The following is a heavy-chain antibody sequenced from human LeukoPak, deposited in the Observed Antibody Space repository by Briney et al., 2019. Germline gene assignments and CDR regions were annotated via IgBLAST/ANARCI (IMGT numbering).Heavy chain of an antibody. CDR1: GFTFSSYW. CDR2: IKQDGSEK. J-gene: IGHJ4*02. Sequence: QPWGSLRLSCAASGFTFSSYWMSWVRQAPGKGLEWVANIKQDGSEKYYVDSVKGRFTISRDNAKNSLYLQMNSLRAEDTAVYYCARDLAVPDGGYGEALIDYWGQGTLVTVSS. D-gene: IGHD5-12*01. V-gene: IGHV3-7*01. CDR3: ARDLAVPDGGYGEALIDY.